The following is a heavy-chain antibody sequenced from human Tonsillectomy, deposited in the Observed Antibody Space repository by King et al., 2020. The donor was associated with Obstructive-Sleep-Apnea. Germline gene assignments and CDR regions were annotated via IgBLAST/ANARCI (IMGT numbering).Heavy chain of an antibody. CDR2: IYYSGST. D-gene: IGHD2-15*01. Sequence: QLQESGPGLVRPSETLSLTCTVSGGAISSSTYYWGWIRQPPGKGLEWIGSIYYSGSTYYNPSLRSRLTISVDTSKNQFSLSVTSVTAADTALYFCARDGSHGGAEGPKGMDVWGLGTTVIVSS. CDR1: GGAISSSTYY. CDR3: ARDGSHGGAEGPKGMDV. J-gene: IGHJ6*02. V-gene: IGHV4-39*07.